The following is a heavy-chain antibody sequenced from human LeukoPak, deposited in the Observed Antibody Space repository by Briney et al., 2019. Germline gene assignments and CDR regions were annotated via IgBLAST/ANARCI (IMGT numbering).Heavy chain of an antibody. CDR1: GFTFDSNY. CDR2: IYSGAGT. V-gene: IGHV3-53*01. Sequence: GGSLRLSCAASGFTFDSNYMSWVRQAPGRGLEWVSLIYSGAGTYYADSVKGRFTISRDNSKNTLYLQMNSLRAEDTAVYYCARDRHQGYYFDYWGQGTLVTVSS. CDR3: ARDRHQGYYFDY. D-gene: IGHD2-2*01. J-gene: IGHJ4*02.